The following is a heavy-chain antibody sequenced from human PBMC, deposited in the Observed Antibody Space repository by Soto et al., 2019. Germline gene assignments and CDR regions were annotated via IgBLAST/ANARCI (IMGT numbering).Heavy chain of an antibody. CDR2: IDWDDDK. J-gene: IGHJ6*03. V-gene: IGHV2-70*11. CDR3: ARTFLALGYCSGGSCYDGLAYAYYYMDV. D-gene: IGHD2-15*01. Sequence: SGPTLVNPTQTLTLTCTFSGFSLSTSGMCVSWIRQPPGKALEWLARIDWDDDKYYSTSLKTRLTISKDTSKNQVVLTMTNMDPVDTATYYCARTFLALGYCSGGSCYDGLAYAYYYMDVWGKGNTVTVSS. CDR1: GFSLSTSGMC.